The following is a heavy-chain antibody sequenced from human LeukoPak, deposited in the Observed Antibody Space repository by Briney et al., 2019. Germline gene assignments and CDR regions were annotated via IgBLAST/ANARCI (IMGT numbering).Heavy chain of an antibody. V-gene: IGHV4-39*07. D-gene: IGHD1-26*01. CDR3: ATPKGGSYSFDY. Sequence: RSSETLSLTCAVSGVSISSSSYYWGWIRQPPGKGLEWIGSIYHSGSTYYNPSLKSRVTISVDTSKNQFSLKLSSVTAADTAVYYCATPKGGSYSFDYWGQGTLVTVSS. J-gene: IGHJ4*02. CDR1: GVSISSSSYY. CDR2: IYHSGST.